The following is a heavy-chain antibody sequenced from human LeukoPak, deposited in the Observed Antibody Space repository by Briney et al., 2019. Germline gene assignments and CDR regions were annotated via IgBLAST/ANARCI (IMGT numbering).Heavy chain of an antibody. CDR3: ARTTLLNFDWSPDAFDI. J-gene: IGHJ3*02. CDR2: IYHSGST. Sequence: KPSETLSLTCAVSGGSISSSNWWSWVRQPPGKGLEWIGEIYHSGSTNYNPSLKSRVTMSVDTSKNQFSLKLSSVTAADTAVYYCARTTLLNFDWSPDAFDIWGQGTMVTVSS. V-gene: IGHV4-4*02. CDR1: GGSISSSNW. D-gene: IGHD3-9*01.